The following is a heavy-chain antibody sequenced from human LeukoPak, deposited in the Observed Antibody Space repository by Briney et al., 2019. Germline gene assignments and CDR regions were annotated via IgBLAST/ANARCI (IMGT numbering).Heavy chain of an antibody. D-gene: IGHD3-3*01. CDR3: ARVINRYYDFWSGYSRFDY. V-gene: IGHV4-4*07. Sequence: SETLSLTCTVSGGSISSYYWSWIRQPAGKGLEWIGRIYTSGSTNYNPSLKSRVTMSVDTSRNQFSLKLSSVTAADTAVYYCARVINRYYDFWSGYSRFDYWGQGTLVTVSS. CDR1: GGSISSYY. CDR2: IYTSGST. J-gene: IGHJ4*02.